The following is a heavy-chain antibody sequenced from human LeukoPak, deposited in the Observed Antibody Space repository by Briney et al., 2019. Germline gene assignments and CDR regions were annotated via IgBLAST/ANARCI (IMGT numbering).Heavy chain of an antibody. CDR2: INPNSGGT. Sequence: GASVKVSCKASGGTFSSYAISWVRQAPGQGLEWMGWINPNSGGTNYAQKFQGRVTMTRDTSISTAYMELSRLRSDDTAVYYCARAPYTVTTHFDYWGQGTLVTVSS. D-gene: IGHD4-17*01. V-gene: IGHV1-2*02. CDR1: GGTFSSYA. CDR3: ARAPYTVTTHFDY. J-gene: IGHJ4*02.